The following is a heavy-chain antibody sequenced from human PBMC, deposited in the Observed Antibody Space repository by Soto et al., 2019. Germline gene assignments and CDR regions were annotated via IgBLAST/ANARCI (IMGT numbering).Heavy chain of an antibody. CDR3: AKAGISGVDNWFDP. D-gene: IGHD1-1*01. CDR1: GFTFSSYA. J-gene: IGHJ5*02. CDR2: ISGSGGST. V-gene: IGHV3-23*01. Sequence: GGSLRLSCAASGFTFSSYAMTWVRQAPGKGLEWVSAISGSGGSTYYAGSVKGRFTISRDNSKNTLYLQMNSLRAEDTAVYYCAKAGISGVDNWFDPWGQGTLVTVSS.